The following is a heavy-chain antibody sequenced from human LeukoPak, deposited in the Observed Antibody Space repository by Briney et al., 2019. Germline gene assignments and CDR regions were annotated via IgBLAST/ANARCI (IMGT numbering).Heavy chain of an antibody. CDR2: IYPGDSDT. CDR1: GYSFTSYW. CDR3: ARLSSGWAYYYYYMDV. J-gene: IGHJ6*03. D-gene: IGHD6-19*01. Sequence: GESLKISCKGSGYSFTSYWIDWVRQMPGKGLERMGIIYPGDSDTRYSPSFQGQVTISADKSISTAYLQWSSLKASDTAMYYCARLSSGWAYYYYYMDVWGKGTTVTVSS. V-gene: IGHV5-51*01.